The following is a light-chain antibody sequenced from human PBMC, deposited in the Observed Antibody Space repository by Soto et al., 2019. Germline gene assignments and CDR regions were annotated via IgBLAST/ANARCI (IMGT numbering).Light chain of an antibody. CDR2: GAT. V-gene: IGKV3-15*01. Sequence: EVVMTQSPATLSVSPGERATLSCRASHNVHSLVSWYQEKPGLRPRLLIYGATTRATDVPARFVGSGSGTEFTLTINSLQSEDFAVYYCQQYSHWPPFTFGPGTKV. CDR1: HNVHSL. J-gene: IGKJ3*01. CDR3: QQYSHWPPFT.